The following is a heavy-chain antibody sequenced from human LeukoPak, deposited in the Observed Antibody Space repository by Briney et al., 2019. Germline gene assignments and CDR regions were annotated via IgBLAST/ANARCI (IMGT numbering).Heavy chain of an antibody. CDR2: ISSSSSYI. D-gene: IGHD5-24*01. J-gene: IGHJ4*02. CDR1: GFTFSSYG. V-gene: IGHV3-21*01. CDR3: ARDQGRDGYNADY. Sequence: GGSLRLSCAASGFTFSSYGMSWARQAPGKGLEWVSSISSSSSYIYYADSVKGRFTISRDNAKNSLYLQMNSLRAEDTAVYYCARDQGRDGYNADYWGQGTLVTVSS.